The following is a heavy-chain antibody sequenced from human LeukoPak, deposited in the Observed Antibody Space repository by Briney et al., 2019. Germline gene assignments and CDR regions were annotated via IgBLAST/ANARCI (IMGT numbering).Heavy chain of an antibody. Sequence: PGGSLRLSCAASGFTFSNAWMSWVRQAPGKGLEWVAVISYDGSNKYYADSVRGRFTISRDNSKNTLYLQMNSLRAEDTAVYYCAKGGQWLDLDYWGQGTLVTVSS. D-gene: IGHD6-19*01. J-gene: IGHJ4*02. CDR1: GFTFSNAW. CDR2: ISYDGSNK. CDR3: AKGGQWLDLDY. V-gene: IGHV3-30*18.